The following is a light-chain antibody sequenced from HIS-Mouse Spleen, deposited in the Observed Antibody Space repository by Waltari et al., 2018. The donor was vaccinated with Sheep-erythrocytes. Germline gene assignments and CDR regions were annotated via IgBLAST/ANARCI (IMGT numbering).Light chain of an antibody. J-gene: IGLJ1*01. Sequence: QSALTQPPYASGSPGQSVTISCTGTSSDVGGYNYVSCYQQHPGTAPKLMIYDYGQRTSGVPYRFCGSKSGNTAALTISGLQAEDEADYYCCSYAGSYNHVFATGTKVTVL. CDR2: DYG. CDR3: CSYAGSYNHV. V-gene: IGLV2-11*01. CDR1: SSDVGGYNY.